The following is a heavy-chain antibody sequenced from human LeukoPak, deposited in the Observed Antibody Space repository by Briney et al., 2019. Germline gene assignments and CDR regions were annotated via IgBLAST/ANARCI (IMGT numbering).Heavy chain of an antibody. D-gene: IGHD2-2*01. Sequence: SVKVSCKASGYTFSSYYMQWVRQAPGQGLEWMGGIIPIFGTANYAQKFQGRVTITADESTSTAYMELSSLISEDTAVYYCARVVTPRYCTSTSCYSKGWFDPWGQGTLVTVSS. J-gene: IGHJ5*02. CDR2: IIPIFGTA. V-gene: IGHV1-69*13. CDR1: GYTFSSYY. CDR3: ARVVTPRYCTSTSCYSKGWFDP.